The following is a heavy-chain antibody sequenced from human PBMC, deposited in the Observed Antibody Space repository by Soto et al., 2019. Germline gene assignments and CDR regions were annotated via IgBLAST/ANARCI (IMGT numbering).Heavy chain of an antibody. J-gene: IGHJ3*02. Sequence: GSGPTLVNPTQTLTLTCTFSGFSLSTSGMRVSWIRQPPGKALEWLARIDWDDDKFYSTSLKTSLTISKDTSKNRVVLTMTNMDPVDTATYYCARFGDGFDIWGQGTMVTVSS. V-gene: IGHV2-70*04. D-gene: IGHD3-10*01. CDR3: ARFGDGFDI. CDR1: GFSLSTSGMR. CDR2: IDWDDDK.